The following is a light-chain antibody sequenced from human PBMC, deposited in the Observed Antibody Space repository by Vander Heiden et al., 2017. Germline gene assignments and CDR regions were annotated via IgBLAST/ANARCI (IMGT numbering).Light chain of an antibody. Sequence: QSVLTHPPSVSGAPGQRVTISCTGVSANIGAGYDVHWYQQLPGTAPKLLIYGNSNRPSGVPDRFSGSKSGTSASLAITGLQAEDEADYYCQSYDSSRSGSVFGGGTKLTVL. CDR2: GNS. V-gene: IGLV1-40*01. CDR3: QSYDSSRSGSV. CDR1: SANIGAGYD. J-gene: IGLJ2*01.